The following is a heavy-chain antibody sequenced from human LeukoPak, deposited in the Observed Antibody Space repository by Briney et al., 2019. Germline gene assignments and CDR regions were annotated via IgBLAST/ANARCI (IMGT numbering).Heavy chain of an antibody. CDR3: ARASRTYSSSSEGDY. CDR2: INTDGSST. Sequence: GGSLRLSCAASGFTFSSYWMHWVRQAPGKGLVWVSRINTDGSSTSYADSVKGRFTISRDNAKNTLYLQMNSLRAEDTAVYYCARASRTYSSSSEGDYWGQGTLVTVSS. J-gene: IGHJ4*02. V-gene: IGHV3-74*01. D-gene: IGHD6-6*01. CDR1: GFTFSSYW.